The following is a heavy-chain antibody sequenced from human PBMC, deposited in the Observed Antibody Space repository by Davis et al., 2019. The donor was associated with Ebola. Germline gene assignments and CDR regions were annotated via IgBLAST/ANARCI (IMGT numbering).Heavy chain of an antibody. V-gene: IGHV1-69*13. CDR2: IIPIFGTA. D-gene: IGHD3-10*01. J-gene: IGHJ4*02. Sequence: SVKVSCKASGGTFSSYAISWVRQAPGQGLEWMGGIIPIFGTANYAQKFQGRVTITADESTSTAYMELSSLRSEDTAVYYCASYGSALRGPYFDYWGQGTLVTVSS. CDR1: GGTFSSYA. CDR3: ASYGSALRGPYFDY.